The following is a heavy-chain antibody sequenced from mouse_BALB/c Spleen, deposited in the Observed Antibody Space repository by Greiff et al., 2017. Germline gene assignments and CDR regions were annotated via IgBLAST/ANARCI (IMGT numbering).Heavy chain of an antibody. CDR2: ISYSGST. Sequence: EVQLVESGPSLVKPSQTLSLTCSVTGDSITSGYWNWIRKFPGNKLEYMGYISYSGSTYYNPSLKSRISITRDTSKNQYYLQLNSVTTEDTATYYCARSAIYYGNWDYYAMDYWGQGTSVTVSS. V-gene: IGHV3-8*02. D-gene: IGHD2-1*01. CDR3: ARSAIYYGNWDYYAMDY. CDR1: GDSITSGY. J-gene: IGHJ4*01.